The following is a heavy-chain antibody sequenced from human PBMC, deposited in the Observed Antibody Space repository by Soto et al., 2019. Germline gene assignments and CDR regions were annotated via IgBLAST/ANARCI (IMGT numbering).Heavy chain of an antibody. D-gene: IGHD3-3*01. Sequence: ESGPTVVRPTETLTLTCRFSGFSLTTSGVGVGWIRQSPGKAPEWLALIYWDADKRYSASLKSRLTITKDTSKNQVVLTVSDLDPTDTATYYCAHRVLRTVFGLVTTTAIYFDFWGQGTPVAVSS. J-gene: IGHJ4*02. CDR3: AHRVLRTVFGLVTTTAIYFDF. V-gene: IGHV2-5*02. CDR2: IYWDADK. CDR1: GFSLTTSGVG.